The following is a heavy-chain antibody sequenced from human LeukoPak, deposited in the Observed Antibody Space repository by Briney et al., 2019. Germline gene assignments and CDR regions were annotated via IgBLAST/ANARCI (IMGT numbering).Heavy chain of an antibody. CDR3: ARVAYYEPIFDY. CDR1: GGSISSYY. CDR2: IYYSGST. J-gene: IGHJ4*02. Sequence: SETLSLTCTVSGGSISSYYWSWIRQPPGKGLEWIGYIYYSGSTNYNPSLKSRVTISVDTSKNQFSLKLSSVTAADTAVYYCARVAYYEPIFDYWGQGTLVTVSS. V-gene: IGHV4-59*01. D-gene: IGHD3-22*01.